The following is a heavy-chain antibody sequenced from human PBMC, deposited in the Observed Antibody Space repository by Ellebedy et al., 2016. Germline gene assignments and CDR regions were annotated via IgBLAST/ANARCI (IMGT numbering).Heavy chain of an antibody. CDR3: AKWNGGWYAFEV. CDR2: VFHTGTT. V-gene: IGHV4-59*02. J-gene: IGHJ3*01. D-gene: IGHD6-19*01. Sequence: SETLSLTCNISGGSVSSDYWNWIRRPPGKGLEWVGYVFHTGTTNYNPSLKSRVTMSVDTSKSQFSLRLTSVTAADTAVYYCAKWNGGWYAFEVWGQGTMVTVSS. CDR1: GGSVSSDY.